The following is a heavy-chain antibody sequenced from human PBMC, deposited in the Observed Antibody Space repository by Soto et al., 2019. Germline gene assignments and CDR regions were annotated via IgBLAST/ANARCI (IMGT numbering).Heavy chain of an antibody. CDR3: ARVRMTTVTDY. CDR1: GGSISSGDYY. Sequence: SETLSLTCTVSGGSISSGDYYWSWLRQPPGKGLEWIGYIYCSGSTYYNPSLKSRVTISVDTSKNQFSLKLSSVTAADTAVYYCARVRMTTVTDYWGQGTVVTVSS. CDR2: IYCSGST. J-gene: IGHJ4*02. D-gene: IGHD4-4*01. V-gene: IGHV4-30-4*01.